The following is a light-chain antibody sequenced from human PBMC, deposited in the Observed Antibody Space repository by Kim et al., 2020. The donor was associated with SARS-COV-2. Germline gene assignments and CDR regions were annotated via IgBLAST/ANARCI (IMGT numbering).Light chain of an antibody. J-gene: IGKJ2*01. Sequence: WSPGERATLPCRASQSVTSSYLAWYQQKPGQAPRLLIYGASNRATGIPDRFSGSGSGTDFTLTISRLEPEDFAVYYCQQYGSSVYTFGQGTKLEI. V-gene: IGKV3-20*01. CDR3: QQYGSSVYT. CDR1: QSVTSSY. CDR2: GAS.